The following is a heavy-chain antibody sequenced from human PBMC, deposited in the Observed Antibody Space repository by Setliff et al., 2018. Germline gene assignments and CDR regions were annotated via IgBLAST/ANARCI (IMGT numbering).Heavy chain of an antibody. V-gene: IGHV3-48*03. Sequence: GGSLRLSCAASGFSFGIYEMHWFRQAPGEGLQWVSYITSSGSATTYADSVKGRFLISRDNAKNSLYLQMNSLRAEDTASYYCARDPNGDYVGAFDPWGQGILVTVSS. CDR2: ITSSGSAT. D-gene: IGHD4-17*01. CDR1: GFSFGIYE. CDR3: ARDPNGDYVGAFDP. J-gene: IGHJ5*02.